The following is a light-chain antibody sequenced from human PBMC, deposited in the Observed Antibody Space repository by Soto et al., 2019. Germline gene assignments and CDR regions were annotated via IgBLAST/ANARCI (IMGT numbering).Light chain of an antibody. CDR3: QKYNSAPQT. CDR1: QDISNY. V-gene: IGKV1-27*01. J-gene: IGKJ4*01. CDR2: AAS. Sequence: DIQMTQSPSSLSACVGDRVNITCRASQDISNYLAWYQQKPGKVPKLLIYAASTLQSGVPSRFSGSGSGTDFTLTISSLQPEDVATYYCQKYNSAPQTFGGGTKVEIK.